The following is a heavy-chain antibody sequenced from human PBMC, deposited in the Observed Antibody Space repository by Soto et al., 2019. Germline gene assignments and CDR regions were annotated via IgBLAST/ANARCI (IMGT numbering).Heavy chain of an antibody. Sequence: QVQLVESGGGVVQPGRSLRLSCAASGFTFSSYGIQWVRQAPGKGLEWVAVISYDGSLKYYADSVKGRFTISRDNSKNTLYLQMNSLRVEDTAVYYCAKAHTLYNSGWFFDYWGQGTLVTVSS. J-gene: IGHJ4*02. V-gene: IGHV3-30*18. D-gene: IGHD6-19*01. CDR3: AKAHTLYNSGWFFDY. CDR2: ISYDGSLK. CDR1: GFTFSSYG.